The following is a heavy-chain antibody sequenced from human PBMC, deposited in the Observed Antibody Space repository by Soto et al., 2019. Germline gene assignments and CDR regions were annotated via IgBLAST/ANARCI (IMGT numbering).Heavy chain of an antibody. CDR2: IIPILGIA. Sequence: VASVKASCKASGGTYSSYTISWVRQAPGQGLEWMGRIIPILGIANYAQKFQGRVTITADKSTSTAYMELSSLRSEVFVMNCCARSSALYYYTLLFCSLFYW. V-gene: IGHV1-69*02. CDR3: ARSSALYYYTLLFCSLFYW. CDR1: GGTYSSYT. J-gene: IGHJ2*01. D-gene: IGHD3-10*01.